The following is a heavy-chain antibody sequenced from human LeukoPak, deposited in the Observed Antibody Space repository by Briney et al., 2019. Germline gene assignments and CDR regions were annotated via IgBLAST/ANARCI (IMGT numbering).Heavy chain of an antibody. D-gene: IGHD3-22*01. CDR3: ARHTDSSGYVHYYGMDV. CDR1: GGSISGSTSY. J-gene: IGHJ6*02. V-gene: IGHV4-39*01. Sequence: SETLSLTCSVSGGSISGSTSYWGWIRQPPGGGLEWIGNILYTGTTYYSPSLKSRVTISVDTSKNQFSLKLSSVTAADTAVYYCARHTDSSGYVHYYGMDVWGQGTTVTVSS. CDR2: ILYTGTT.